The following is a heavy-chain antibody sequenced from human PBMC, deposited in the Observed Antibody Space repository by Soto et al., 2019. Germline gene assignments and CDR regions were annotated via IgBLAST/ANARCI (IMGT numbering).Heavy chain of an antibody. D-gene: IGHD3-16*01. CDR3: ARGLYLTDY. CDR2: IYYSGST. Sequence: QLQLQESGPGLVKPSETLSLTCTVSGGSISSSGSYWGWIRQPPGKGLEWIGSIYYSGSTYNNPSLKSRVTRSEDTSKNQFSLKLSSVIAADTAVYYCARGLYLTDYWGQGTLVTVSS. J-gene: IGHJ4*02. CDR1: GGSISSSGSY. V-gene: IGHV4-39*01.